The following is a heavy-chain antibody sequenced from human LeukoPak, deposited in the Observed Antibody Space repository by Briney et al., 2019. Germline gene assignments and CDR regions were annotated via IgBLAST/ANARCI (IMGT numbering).Heavy chain of an antibody. V-gene: IGHV3-23*01. CDR3: AKAMSTDHYDSRGFYRVDFDS. Sequence: GGSLRLSCAASGFTFSTYAMSWVRQAPGKGLEGVSALTNSGGSGGVTYYADYVKGRFIISRDNSKSTLYLQLSSLRAEDTAVYYCAKAMSTDHYDSRGFYRVDFDSWGQGTLVTVSS. J-gene: IGHJ4*02. CDR2: LTNSGGSGGVT. CDR1: GFTFSTYA. D-gene: IGHD3-22*01.